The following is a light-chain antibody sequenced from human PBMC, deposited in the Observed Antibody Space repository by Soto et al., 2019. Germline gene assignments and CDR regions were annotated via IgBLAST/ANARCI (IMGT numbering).Light chain of an antibody. J-gene: IGKJ2*01. CDR2: AAS. Sequence: DIQMTQSPSSLSASVGDRVTITCRASQSISSYLNWYQQKPGKAPKLLIYAASSLQSGVPSRFSGSGSVTDFTLIISSLQPEDFATYYCQQSYSTPYTFGQGTKLEIK. CDR1: QSISSY. CDR3: QQSYSTPYT. V-gene: IGKV1-39*01.